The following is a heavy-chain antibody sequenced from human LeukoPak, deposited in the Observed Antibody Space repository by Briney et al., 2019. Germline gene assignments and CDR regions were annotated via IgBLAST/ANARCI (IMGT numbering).Heavy chain of an antibody. V-gene: IGHV4-34*01. D-gene: IGHD3-3*01. CDR3: ARGPRFWSGYRSGGNWFDP. J-gene: IGHJ5*02. Sequence: PSETLSLTCAVYGGSFSGYYWSWIRQPPGKGLEWIGEINHSGSTNYNPSLKSRVTISLDTSKNQFSLKLSSVTAADTAVYYCARGPRFWSGYRSGGNWFDPWGQGTLVTVSS. CDR2: INHSGST. CDR1: GGSFSGYY.